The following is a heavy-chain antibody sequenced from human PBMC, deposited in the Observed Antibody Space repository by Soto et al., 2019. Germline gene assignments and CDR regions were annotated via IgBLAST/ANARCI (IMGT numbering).Heavy chain of an antibody. CDR3: ASFTYYDILTGYFPPIYGMDV. D-gene: IGHD3-9*01. J-gene: IGHJ6*02. CDR2: IYYSGST. Sequence: SETLSLTCTVSGGSISSSSYYWGWIRQPPGKGLEWIGSIYYSGSTYYNPSLKSRVTISVDTSKNQFSLKLSSVTAADTAVYYCASFTYYDILTGYFPPIYGMDVWGQGTTVTVSS. CDR1: GGSISSSSYY. V-gene: IGHV4-39*01.